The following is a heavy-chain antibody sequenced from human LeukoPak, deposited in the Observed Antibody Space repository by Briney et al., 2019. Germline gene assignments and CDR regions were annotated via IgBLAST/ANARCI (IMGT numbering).Heavy chain of an antibody. CDR3: ARTGYSGYGTQVL. D-gene: IGHD5-12*01. Sequence: SETLSLTCTVSGGSLSSSSYYWGWIRQPPGKGLEWIGSIHNSGRSSYSPSLKSRLTISVATSKNQFSLTLSSVTAADTAVYYCARTGYSGYGTQVLWGQGTLVTVSS. CDR2: IHNSGRS. V-gene: IGHV4-39*01. J-gene: IGHJ4*02. CDR1: GGSLSSSSYY.